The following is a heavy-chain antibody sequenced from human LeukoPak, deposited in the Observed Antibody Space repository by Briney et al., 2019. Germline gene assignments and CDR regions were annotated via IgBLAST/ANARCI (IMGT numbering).Heavy chain of an antibody. D-gene: IGHD1-26*01. V-gene: IGHV4-61*02. CDR3: ARGGGSYRPDLDY. CDR2: IYTSGTT. Sequence: SETLSLTCTVSGGSVRRGNYYWTWIRQPAGSGLEWIGRIYTSGTTDYNPSLRTRVTISVDASRNQFSLNLSSVTAADTAVYYCARGGGSYRPDLDYWGQGTLVTVSS. J-gene: IGHJ4*01. CDR1: GGSVRRGNYY.